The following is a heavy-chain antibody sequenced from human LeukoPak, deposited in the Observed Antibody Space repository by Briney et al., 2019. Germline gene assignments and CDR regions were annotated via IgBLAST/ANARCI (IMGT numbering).Heavy chain of an antibody. CDR2: ISYDGNKK. CDR1: GFTFSNYG. J-gene: IGHJ6*02. D-gene: IGHD4-17*01. CDR3: AKLLHDYGDSPHYYGMDV. V-gene: IGHV3-30*18. Sequence: GGSLRLSCAASGFTFSNYGIHWVRQAPGKGLEWVALISYDGNKKYYADSVKGRFTISRDNSKNTLYLQMNSLRAEDTAVYYCAKLLHDYGDSPHYYGMDVWGQGTTVTVSS.